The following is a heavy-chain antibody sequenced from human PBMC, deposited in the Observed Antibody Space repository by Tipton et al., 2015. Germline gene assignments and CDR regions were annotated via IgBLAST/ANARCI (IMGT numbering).Heavy chain of an antibody. CDR1: GFTFSNYS. Sequence: SLRLSCAASGFTFSNYSMNWVRQAPGKGLEWVSYITGSSRTIYYADSVKGRFTISRDNAKNSRYLQMNSLRDEDTAVYYCARKSLLLDYWGQGTLVTVSS. D-gene: IGHD2-15*01. V-gene: IGHV3-48*02. CDR3: ARKSLLLDY. CDR2: ITGSSRTI. J-gene: IGHJ4*02.